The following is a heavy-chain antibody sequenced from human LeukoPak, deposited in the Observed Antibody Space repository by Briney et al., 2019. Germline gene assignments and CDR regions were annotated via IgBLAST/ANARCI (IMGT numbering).Heavy chain of an antibody. CDR2: ISGSGGST. V-gene: IGHV3-23*01. Sequence: PGGSLRLSCAASGFTFSSYAMSWVRQAPGKGLEWVSAISGSGGSTYYADSVKGRFTISRDNSKNTLYLQMNSLRAEDTAVYYCAKKAYYYDSSGYSGYYFDYWGQGTLVTVSS. CDR3: AKKAYYYDSSGYSGYYFDY. CDR1: GFTFSSYA. D-gene: IGHD3-22*01. J-gene: IGHJ4*02.